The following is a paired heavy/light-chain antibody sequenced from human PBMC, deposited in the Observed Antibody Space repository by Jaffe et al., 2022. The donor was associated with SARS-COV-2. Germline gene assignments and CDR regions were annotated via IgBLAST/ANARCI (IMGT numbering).Light chain of an antibody. CDR3: QQYGSGYT. CDR1: QSVSSSY. Sequence: EIVLTQSPGTLSLSPGERATLSCRASQSVSSSYLAWYQQKPGQAPRLLIYGASSRATGIPDRFSGSGSGTDFTLTISRLEPEDFAVYYCQQYGSGYTFGQGTKLEIK. V-gene: IGKV3-20*01. CDR2: GAS. J-gene: IGKJ2*01.
Heavy chain of an antibody. CDR2: IYTSGST. Sequence: QVQLQESGPGLVKPSQTLSLTCTVSGGSISSGSYYWSWIRQPAGKGLEWIGRIYTSGSTNYNPSLKSRVTISVDTSKNQFSLKLSSVTAADTAVYYCARELGRLPSVAGYYYYYGMDVWGQGTTVTVSS. D-gene: IGHD6-19*01. V-gene: IGHV4-61*02. CDR1: GGSISSGSYY. CDR3: ARELGRLPSVAGYYYYYGMDV. J-gene: IGHJ6*02.